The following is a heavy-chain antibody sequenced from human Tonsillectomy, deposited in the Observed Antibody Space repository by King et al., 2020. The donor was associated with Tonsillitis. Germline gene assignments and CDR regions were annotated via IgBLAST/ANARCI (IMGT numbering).Heavy chain of an antibody. CDR3: ARAFSVTRLD. V-gene: IGHV4-34*01. CDR1: GGSFSGYY. Sequence: VQLQQWGAGLLKPSETLSLTCAVYGGSFSGYYWSWIRQPPGKGLEWIGEINHGGRTNYHPSLKCRVTISVDTSKRQFSLKLNSVTAADTAVYYCARAFSVTRLDWGRGTLVTVSS. J-gene: IGHJ4*02. CDR2: INHGGRT. D-gene: IGHD4-17*01.